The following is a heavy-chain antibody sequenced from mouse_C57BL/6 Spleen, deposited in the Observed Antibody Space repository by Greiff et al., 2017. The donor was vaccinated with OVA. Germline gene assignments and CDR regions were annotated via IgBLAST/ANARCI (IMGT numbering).Heavy chain of an antibody. D-gene: IGHD3-3*01. Sequence: EVQRVESGGDLVKPGGSLKLSCAASGFTFSSYGMSWVRQTPDKRLEWVATISSGGSYTYYPDSVKGRFTISRDNAKNTLYLQMSSLKSEDTAMYYCARLGPRGYFDVWGTGTTVTVSS. V-gene: IGHV5-6*01. CDR1: GFTFSSYG. CDR2: ISSGGSYT. CDR3: ARLGPRGYFDV. J-gene: IGHJ1*03.